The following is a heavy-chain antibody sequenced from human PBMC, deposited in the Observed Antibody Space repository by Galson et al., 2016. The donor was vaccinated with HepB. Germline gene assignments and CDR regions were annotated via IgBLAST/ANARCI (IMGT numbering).Heavy chain of an antibody. Sequence: SLRLSCAASGFAFTFYAMNWVRQTPGKGLEWVASITASGTTTHYADSVKGRFTISRDNSKNTLYLQMNSLRAEDTAVYYCAKSRKSTGGASYNSWQRLGVLRLDAVDFWGQGTLVTVSS. J-gene: IGHJ4*02. CDR3: AKSRKSTGGASYNSWQRLGVLRLDAVDF. D-gene: IGHD2-8*02. CDR2: ITASGTTT. CDR1: GFAFTFYA. V-gene: IGHV3-23*01.